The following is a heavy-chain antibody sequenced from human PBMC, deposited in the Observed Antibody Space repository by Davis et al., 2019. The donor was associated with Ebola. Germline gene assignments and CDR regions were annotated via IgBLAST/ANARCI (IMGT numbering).Heavy chain of an antibody. CDR1: GYRFTSYY. J-gene: IGHJ3*02. V-gene: IGHV1-46*01. CDR2: INPITGGT. D-gene: IGHD3-22*01. Sequence: ASVKVSCKASGYRFTSYYMHWVRQAPAQGLEWMGIINPITGGTSYAQNFQVRVNMTRDTSTSTVYMELSSLRSEDTAVYYCAREGGRYYDSSGYVFDIWGQGTMVKVSS. CDR3: AREGGRYYDSSGYVFDI.